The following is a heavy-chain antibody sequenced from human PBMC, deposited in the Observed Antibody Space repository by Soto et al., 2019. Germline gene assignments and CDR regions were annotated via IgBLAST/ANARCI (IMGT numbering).Heavy chain of an antibody. D-gene: IGHD6-6*01. V-gene: IGHV4-31*03. CDR3: ARASSSSSAADY. CDR1: GESISSGGYY. J-gene: IGHJ4*02. CDR2: IYDTESA. Sequence: QVQLQESGPGLVKPSQTLSLTCNVSGESISSGGYYWSWIRHHPGKGLEWIGYIYDTESAYYNPSLKSRVTLSTDTSKNQFAMRLSSVTAADTAVYYCARASSSSSAADYWGQGILGTVSS.